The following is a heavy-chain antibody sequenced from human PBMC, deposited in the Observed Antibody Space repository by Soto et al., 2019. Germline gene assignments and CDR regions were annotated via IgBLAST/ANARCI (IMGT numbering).Heavy chain of an antibody. Sequence: PSETLSLTCTVSGVSISSGGYYWSWIRQHPGKGLEWIGYIYYSGSTYYNPSLKSRVTISVDTSKNQFSLKLSSVTAADTAVYYCARGDEGYHGSSWPVVIVWFDPWGQGTLVTVSS. CDR3: ARGDEGYHGSSWPVVIVWFDP. CDR1: GVSISSGGYY. D-gene: IGHD6-13*01. CDR2: IYYSGST. J-gene: IGHJ5*02. V-gene: IGHV4-31*03.